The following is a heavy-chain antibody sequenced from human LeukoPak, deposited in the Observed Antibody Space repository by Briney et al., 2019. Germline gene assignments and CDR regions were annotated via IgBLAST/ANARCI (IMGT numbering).Heavy chain of an antibody. D-gene: IGHD5-12*01. Sequence: SETLSLTCAVSGYSISSGYFWGWIRQSPGKGLEWIGSIYHSGTTYYNPALKSRVTISVDTSKNQFSLKLNSVTAADTAVYYCARESSGYVGYWGQGTLVTVSS. J-gene: IGHJ4*02. CDR1: GYSISSGYF. V-gene: IGHV4-38-2*02. CDR3: ARESSGYVGY. CDR2: IYHSGTT.